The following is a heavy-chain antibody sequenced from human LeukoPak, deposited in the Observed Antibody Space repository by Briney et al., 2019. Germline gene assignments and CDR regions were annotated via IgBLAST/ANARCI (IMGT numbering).Heavy chain of an antibody. D-gene: IGHD6-13*01. CDR1: GGSISSYY. CDR3: ARRYSSSWDETNWFDP. CDR2: IYYSGST. V-gene: IGHV4-59*08. J-gene: IGHJ5*02. Sequence: PSETQSLTCTVSGGSISSYYWSWIRQPPGKGLEWIGYIYYSGSTNYNPSLKSRVTISVDTSKNQFSLKLSSVTAADTAVYYCARRYSSSWDETNWFDPWGQGTLVTVSS.